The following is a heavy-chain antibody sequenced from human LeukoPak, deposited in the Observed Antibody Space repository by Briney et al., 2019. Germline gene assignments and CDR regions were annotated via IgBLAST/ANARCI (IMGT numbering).Heavy chain of an antibody. D-gene: IGHD2-2*01. CDR2: INPNSGGT. Sequence: ASVKVSCKASGYTFTGYYMHWVRQAPGQGFEWMGRINPNSGGTNYAQKFQGRVTMTRDTSISTAYMELSRLRSDDTAVYYCVRIYCSTTTCYPDYWGQGTLVTVSS. V-gene: IGHV1-2*06. CDR1: GYTFTGYY. CDR3: VRIYCSTTTCYPDY. J-gene: IGHJ4*02.